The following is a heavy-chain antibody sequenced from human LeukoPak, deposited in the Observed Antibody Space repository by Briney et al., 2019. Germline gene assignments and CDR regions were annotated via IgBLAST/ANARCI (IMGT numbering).Heavy chain of an antibody. CDR1: GDSISSTSSY. CDR3: ARHSNYYYYMDV. J-gene: IGHJ6*03. Sequence: SETLSLTCTVSGDSISSTSSYWGWIRQPPGKGPEWIGNIYYSGSTFYNPSLKSRVTISVDTSKNQFSLKVTSVTAADTAVYYCARHSNYYYYMDVWGKGSTVTVSS. CDR2: IYYSGST. D-gene: IGHD2-2*01. V-gene: IGHV4-39*01.